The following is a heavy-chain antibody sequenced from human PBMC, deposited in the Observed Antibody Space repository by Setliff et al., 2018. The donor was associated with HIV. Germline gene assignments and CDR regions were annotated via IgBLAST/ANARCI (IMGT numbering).Heavy chain of an antibody. CDR2: IYTSGST. V-gene: IGHV4-4*08. CDR3: ARLAMRGVIGDPNWFDP. Sequence: SKTLSLTCNVSGDSISRFSWSWIRQPPGKGLEWIGHIYTSGSTNYNSSLKSRLTISVDTSKNQVSLKLTSVTAADTGVYYCARLAMRGVIGDPNWFDPWGQGTLVTVSS. D-gene: IGHD3-16*02. CDR1: GDSISRFS. J-gene: IGHJ5*02.